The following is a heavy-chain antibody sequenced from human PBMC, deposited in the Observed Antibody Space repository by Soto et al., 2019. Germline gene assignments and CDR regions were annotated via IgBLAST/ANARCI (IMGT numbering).Heavy chain of an antibody. D-gene: IGHD2-2*01. J-gene: IGHJ5*02. V-gene: IGHV4-59*01. CDR2: IYYSGST. CDR3: ARVPAAMGGWFDP. CDR1: GGSISSYY. Sequence: SETLSLTCTVSGGSISSYYWSWIRQPPGKGLEWIGYIYYSGSTNYNPSLKSRVTISVDTSKNQFSLKLSSVTAADTAVYYCARVPAAMGGWFDPWGQGTLVTVSS.